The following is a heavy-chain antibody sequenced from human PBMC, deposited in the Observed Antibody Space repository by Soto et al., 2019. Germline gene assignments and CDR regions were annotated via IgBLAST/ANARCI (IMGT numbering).Heavy chain of an antibody. CDR3: ARHRGPAPVY. CDR2: LFYGGTT. Sequence: SETLSLTCTVSGGSISGYYWTWIRQPPGKGLEWVGSLFYGGTTDYNPSLKSRLTMSLDTSKNHFSLKLRSVTAADTAVYYCARHRGPAPVYWGQGTLVTVS. J-gene: IGHJ4*02. D-gene: IGHD3-10*01. CDR1: GGSISGYY. V-gene: IGHV4-39*01.